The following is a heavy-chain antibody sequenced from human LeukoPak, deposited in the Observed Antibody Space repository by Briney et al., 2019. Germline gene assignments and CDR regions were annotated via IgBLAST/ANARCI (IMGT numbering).Heavy chain of an antibody. CDR1: GGSISSGGYS. CDR3: ARGCSSTSCFRLDI. J-gene: IGHJ3*02. CDR2: IYHSGST. Sequence: PSETLSLTCAVSGGSISSGGYSWSWIRQPPGKGLEWIGYIYHSGSTYYNPSLKSRVTISVDRSKNQFSLKLSSVTAADTAVYYCARGCSSTSCFRLDIWGQGTMVTVSS. D-gene: IGHD2-2*01. V-gene: IGHV4-30-2*01.